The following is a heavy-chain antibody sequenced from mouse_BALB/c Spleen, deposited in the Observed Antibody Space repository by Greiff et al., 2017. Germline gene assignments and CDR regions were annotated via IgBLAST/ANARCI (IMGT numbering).Heavy chain of an antibody. V-gene: IGHV5-17*02. CDR2: ISSGSSTI. J-gene: IGHJ3*01. CDR1: GFTFSSFG. CDR3: ARNYGSSAWFAC. Sequence: EVMLVESGGGLVQPGGSRKLSCAASGFTFSSFGMHWVRQAPEKGLEWVAYISSGSSTIYYADTVKGRFTISRDNPKNTLFLQMTSLRSEDTAMYYCARNYGSSAWFACWGQGTLVTVSA. D-gene: IGHD1-1*01.